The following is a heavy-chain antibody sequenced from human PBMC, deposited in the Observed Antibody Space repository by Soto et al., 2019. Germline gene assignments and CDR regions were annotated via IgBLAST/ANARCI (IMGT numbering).Heavy chain of an antibody. CDR2: ISSSSSYI. Sequence: RGSLRLSCAASGFTFSSYIMNWVRHAPGNGLEWVSSISSSSSYIYYADSVKGRFTISRDNAKNSLYLQMNSLRAEDTAVYYCARKGLGGSHSILRSPSAFDMWGQGTMVTVSS. V-gene: IGHV3-21*01. D-gene: IGHD1-26*01. CDR1: GFTFSSYI. J-gene: IGHJ3*02. CDR3: ARKGLGGSHSILRSPSAFDM.